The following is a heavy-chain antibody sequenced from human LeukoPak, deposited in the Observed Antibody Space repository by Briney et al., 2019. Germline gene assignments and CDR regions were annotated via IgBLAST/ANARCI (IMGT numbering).Heavy chain of an antibody. V-gene: IGHV6-1*01. J-gene: IGHJ4*02. CDR1: GDTVSNNYAA. Sequence: SQTLSLTCAISGDTVSNNYAAWNWIRQSPSRGLEWLGRTYYRSKWYNDYAVSVKSRITINPDTSKNQFSLQLNSVTPEDTAVYYCARVDRAISTTGTLGDWGQGTLVTVSS. D-gene: IGHD6-13*01. CDR2: TYYRSKWYN. CDR3: ARVDRAISTTGTLGD.